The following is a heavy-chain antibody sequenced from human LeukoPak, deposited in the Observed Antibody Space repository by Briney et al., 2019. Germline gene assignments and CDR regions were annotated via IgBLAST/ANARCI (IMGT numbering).Heavy chain of an antibody. V-gene: IGHV4-61*02. CDR1: GDSISSGNYY. J-gene: IGHJ4*02. CDR2: VQTSGST. CDR3: ARILAAAGWYYFDY. Sequence: SETLSLTCSVSGDSISSGNYYWSWLRQPAGKGLEWIGRVQTSGSTNYNPSLKSRVTISVDTSKNQFSLKLNSVTAADTAVYYCARILAAAGWYYFDYWGQGTLVTVSS. D-gene: IGHD6-13*01.